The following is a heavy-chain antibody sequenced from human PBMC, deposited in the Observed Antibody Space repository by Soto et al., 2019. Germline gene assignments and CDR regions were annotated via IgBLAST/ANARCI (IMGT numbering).Heavy chain of an antibody. J-gene: IGHJ5*02. Sequence: SETLSLTCTVSGGSISSYYWSWIRQPPGKGLEWIGYIYYSGSTNYNPSLKSRVTISVDTSKNQFSLKLSSVTAADTAVYYCAREFTDSSGWYSVWFDPWGQGTLVTVSS. CDR1: GGSISSYY. V-gene: IGHV4-59*01. CDR3: AREFTDSSGWYSVWFDP. CDR2: IYYSGST. D-gene: IGHD6-19*01.